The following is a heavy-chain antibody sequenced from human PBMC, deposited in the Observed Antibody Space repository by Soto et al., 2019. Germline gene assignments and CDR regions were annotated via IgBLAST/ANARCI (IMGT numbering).Heavy chain of an antibody. CDR1: GGSFSGYY. CDR2: INHSGST. J-gene: IGHJ6*02. V-gene: IGHV4-34*01. Sequence: QVQLQQWGAGLLKPSETLSLTCAVYGGSFSGYYWSWIRQPPGKGREWIGEINHSGSTNYNPSLKSRVTISVDTSKNQFSLKLSSVTAADTAVYYCARGRTGNYYYYYGMDVWGQGTTVTVSS. CDR3: ARGRTGNYYYYYGMDV.